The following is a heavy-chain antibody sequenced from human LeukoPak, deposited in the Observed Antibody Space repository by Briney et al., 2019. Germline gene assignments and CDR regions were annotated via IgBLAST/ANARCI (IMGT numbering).Heavy chain of an antibody. Sequence: GGSLRLSCAASGFTFSIYWMSWVRQAPGKGLEWVANIKQDGSEKYYVDSVKGRFTISRDNAKNSLYLQMNSLTAEDTAVYYCARDTRFDPWGQGTLVTVSS. CDR2: IKQDGSEK. CDR1: GFTFSIYW. CDR3: ARDTRFDP. D-gene: IGHD2-2*01. V-gene: IGHV3-7*01. J-gene: IGHJ5*02.